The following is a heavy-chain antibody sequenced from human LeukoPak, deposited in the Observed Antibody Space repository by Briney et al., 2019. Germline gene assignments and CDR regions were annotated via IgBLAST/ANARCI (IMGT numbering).Heavy chain of an antibody. CDR1: GYTFTSYY. V-gene: IGHV1-46*01. CDR2: INPSGGST. CDR3: ARDYDILTGTNYGMDV. J-gene: IGHJ6*02. D-gene: IGHD3-9*01. Sequence: ASVKVSCKASGYTFTSYYMHWVRQAPGQGLEWMGIINPSGGSTSYAQKFQGRVTMTRDTSTSTVYMELSSLRSEDTAVYYCARDYDILTGTNYGMDVWGQGTTVTVSS.